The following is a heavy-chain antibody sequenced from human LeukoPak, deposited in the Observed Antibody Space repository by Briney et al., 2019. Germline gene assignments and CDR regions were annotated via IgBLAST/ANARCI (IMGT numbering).Heavy chain of an antibody. CDR1: GFTFSSYA. D-gene: IGHD2-2*01. CDR3: AKLGVVPAAMPYFDY. J-gene: IGHJ4*02. V-gene: IGHV3-23*01. CDR2: ISGSGGST. Sequence: GGSLRLSCAASGFTFSSYAMSWVRQAPGKGLEWVSAISGSGGSTYYADSVKGWFTISRDNSKNTLYLQMNSLRAEDTAVYYCAKLGVVPAAMPYFDYWGQGTLVTVSS.